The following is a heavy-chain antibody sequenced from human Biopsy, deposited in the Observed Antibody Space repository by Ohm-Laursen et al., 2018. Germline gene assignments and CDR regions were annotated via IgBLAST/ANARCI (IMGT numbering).Heavy chain of an antibody. CDR2: IDPKSGST. V-gene: IGHV1-2*02. D-gene: IGHD3-3*01. CDR1: AYSFGDHR. Sequence: SVKVSCKASAYSFGDHRIHWVRQAPGQGLEWMGWIDPKSGSTNYAQKFQGRVTMTRDTSISTTYMELRRLTSDDTAVFYCARELGDFWGGRQFDFWGQGTLVTVSS. CDR3: ARELGDFWGGRQFDF. J-gene: IGHJ5*01.